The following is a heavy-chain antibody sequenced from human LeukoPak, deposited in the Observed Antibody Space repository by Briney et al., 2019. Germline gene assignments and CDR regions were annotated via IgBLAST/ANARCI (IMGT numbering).Heavy chain of an antibody. CDR3: ASGGYCSSTSCYTGLDY. CDR2: IYHSGRS. CDR1: GYSISSGYY. D-gene: IGHD2-2*02. V-gene: IGHV4-38-2*01. Sequence: KPSETLSLTCAVSGYSISSGYYWGWIRQPPGKGLEWIGSIYHSGRSYYNPSLQSRVTISVDTSKNQFSLKLSSVTAADTAVYHCASGGYCSSTSCYTGLDYWGQGTLVTVSS. J-gene: IGHJ4*02.